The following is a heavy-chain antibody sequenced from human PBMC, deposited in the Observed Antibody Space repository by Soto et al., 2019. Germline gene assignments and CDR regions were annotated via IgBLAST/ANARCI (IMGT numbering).Heavy chain of an antibody. CDR2: IGTSAST. V-gene: IGHV3-23*01. Sequence: DARLLESGGGLVQPGGSLRLSCAASGFTFSSYSMSWVRQAPGKGLEWVSTIGTSASTYYGDSVRGRFTISRDNSRNTLYLQMNSLRAGDTAVYYCADLSRYCTSSNCDWGQGTLVTVSS. J-gene: IGHJ4*02. CDR1: GFTFSSYS. D-gene: IGHD2-2*01. CDR3: ADLSRYCTSSNCD.